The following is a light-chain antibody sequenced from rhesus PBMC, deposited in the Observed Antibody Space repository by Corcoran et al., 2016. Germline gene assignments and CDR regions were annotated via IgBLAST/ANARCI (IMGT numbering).Light chain of an antibody. Sequence: DIQMTQSPSSLSASVGDTVTITCRASQAISNYLAWYQQKPGKAPKLMIYYTTNLESGVPSRFSGSGSRTEFTRTISSLQPEDFATYYCQQYNSVPLTFGGGTKVEIK. V-gene: IGKV1S14*01. CDR2: YTT. J-gene: IGKJ4*01. CDR3: QQYNSVPLT. CDR1: QAISNY.